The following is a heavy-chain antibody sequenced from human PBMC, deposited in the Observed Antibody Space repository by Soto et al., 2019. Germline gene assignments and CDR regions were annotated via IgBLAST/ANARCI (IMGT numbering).Heavy chain of an antibody. CDR2: ISGSGDST. CDR1: GFTFSNYV. CDR3: AKDLTPGGYSNYAHYYYGMDV. J-gene: IGHJ6*02. Sequence: GGPLRLSCAASGFTFSNYVMSWVRQAPGKGLEWVSAISGSGDSTYYADYVKGRFTISRDNSKNTLYLQMNSLRAEDTAVYYCAKDLTPGGYSNYAHYYYGMDVWGQGTTVTVSS. V-gene: IGHV3-23*01. D-gene: IGHD4-4*01.